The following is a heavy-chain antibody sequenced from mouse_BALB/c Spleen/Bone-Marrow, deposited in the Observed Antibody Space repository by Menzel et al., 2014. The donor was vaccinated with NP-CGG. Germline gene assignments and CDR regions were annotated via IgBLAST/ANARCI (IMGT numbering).Heavy chain of an antibody. CDR2: IKTKTKDYGT. D-gene: IGHD1-2*01. V-gene: IGHV10-1*02. Sequence: EVQLQESGGGLVQPVGSLKLSCVASGFTFNTYAMNWVRQAPGKGLEWVARIKTKTKDYGTFYADSVKDRFTISRDDSQNMLYLQMNNLKTEDTAMYYCVRATAYYFDYWGQGTTLTVSS. CDR3: VRATAYYFDY. J-gene: IGHJ2*01. CDR1: GFTFNTYA.